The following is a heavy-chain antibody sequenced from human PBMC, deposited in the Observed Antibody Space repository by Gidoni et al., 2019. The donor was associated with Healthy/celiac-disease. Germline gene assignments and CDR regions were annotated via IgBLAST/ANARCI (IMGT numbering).Heavy chain of an antibody. CDR3: ARVLRYYDFWSGPRNAFDI. J-gene: IGHJ3*02. CDR1: GGSFSGYY. CDR2: INHSGST. V-gene: IGHV4-34*01. D-gene: IGHD3-3*01. Sequence: QVQLQQWGAGLLKPSETLSLTCAVYGGSFSGYYWSWIRQPPGKGLEWIGEINHSGSTNYNPSLKSRVTISVDTSKNQFSLKLSSVTAADTAVYYCARVLRYYDFWSGPRNAFDIWGQGTMVTVSS.